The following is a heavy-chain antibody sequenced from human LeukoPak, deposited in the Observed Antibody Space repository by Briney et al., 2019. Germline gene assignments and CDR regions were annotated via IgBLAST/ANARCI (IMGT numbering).Heavy chain of an antibody. V-gene: IGHV1-69*04. CDR1: GGTFSSYT. CDR2: IIPILGIA. Sequence: EASVKVSCKASGGTFSSYTISWVRQAPGQGLEWMGRIIPILGIANYAQKFQGRVTITADKSTSTAYMELSSLRSEDTAVYYCAREIPYYDSSGYYFDYWGQGTLVTVSS. J-gene: IGHJ4*02. CDR3: AREIPYYDSSGYYFDY. D-gene: IGHD3-22*01.